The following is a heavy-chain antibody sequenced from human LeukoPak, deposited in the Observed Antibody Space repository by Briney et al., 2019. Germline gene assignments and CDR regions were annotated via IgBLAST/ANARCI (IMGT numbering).Heavy chain of an antibody. D-gene: IGHD2-8*01. CDR1: RGSISGFY. V-gene: IGHV4-4*07. CDR3: AGLMRPGWFDP. J-gene: IGHJ5*02. Sequence: SETLSLTCTVSRGSISGFYWSWIRQPAGKGLEWIGRIFTSGSTYYNPSLKSRVTISVDTSKNQFSLKLSSVTAADTAVYYCAGLMRPGWFDPWGQGTLVTVSS. CDR2: IFTSGST.